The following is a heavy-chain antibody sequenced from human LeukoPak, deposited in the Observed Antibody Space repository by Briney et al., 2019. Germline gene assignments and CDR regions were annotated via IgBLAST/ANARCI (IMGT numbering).Heavy chain of an antibody. J-gene: IGHJ4*02. CDR3: ARRGMELSSQIDY. CDR1: GCLFTNYW. CDR2: ICPRDSTT. D-gene: IGHD1-26*01. Sequence: GGSLQISCQGSGCLFTNYWIGWVRQLPGKGLEWMGIICPRDSTTRYSPSFQGQVTISADKSISTANLQWSSLKASDTAMYYCARRGMELSSQIDYWGQGTLVTVSS. V-gene: IGHV5-51*01.